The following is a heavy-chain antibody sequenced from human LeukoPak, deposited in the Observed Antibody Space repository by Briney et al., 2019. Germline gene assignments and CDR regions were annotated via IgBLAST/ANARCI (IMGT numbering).Heavy chain of an antibody. J-gene: IGHJ4*02. CDR3: ARESYYYDSSGYYNPLEIDY. D-gene: IGHD3-22*01. V-gene: IGHV3-21*01. CDR1: GFTFSSYS. Sequence: PGGSLRLSCAASGFTFSSYSMNWVRQAPGKGLEWVSSISSSSYIYYADSVKGRFTISRDNAKNSLYLQMNSLRAEDTAVYYCARESYYYDSSGYYNPLEIDYWGQGTLVTVSS. CDR2: ISSSSYI.